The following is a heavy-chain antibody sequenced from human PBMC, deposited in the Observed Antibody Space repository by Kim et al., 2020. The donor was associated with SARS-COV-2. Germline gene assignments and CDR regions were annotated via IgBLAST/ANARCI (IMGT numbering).Heavy chain of an antibody. V-gene: IGHV3-30*03. J-gene: IGHJ4*02. CDR2: ISFDGSNK. D-gene: IGHD6-13*01. Sequence: GGSLRLSCAASGFSFSSYGMHWVRQAPGKGLEWVAIISFDGSNKYYADSVKGRFTISRDTSKNTLYLQMNSLRAEDTAVYYCWLGSWSSSWVIDYWGQGTLVTVSS. CDR3: WLGSWSSSWVIDY. CDR1: GFSFSSYG.